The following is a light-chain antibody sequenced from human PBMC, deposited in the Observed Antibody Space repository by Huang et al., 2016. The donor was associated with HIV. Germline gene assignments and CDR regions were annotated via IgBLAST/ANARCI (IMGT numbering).Light chain of an antibody. V-gene: IGKV2-30*02. J-gene: IGKJ5*01. CDR1: QSLVHSDGNTY. Sequence: DVVMTQSPLSLPVTLGQPASISCRSSQSLVHSDGNTYLNWFQQRPGKSPRRLIYKVSNRDSGVPDRVSGSGSGTDFTLKISRVEAEDVGVYYCMQGTHWPITFGQGTRLEIK. CDR3: MQGTHWPIT. CDR2: KVS.